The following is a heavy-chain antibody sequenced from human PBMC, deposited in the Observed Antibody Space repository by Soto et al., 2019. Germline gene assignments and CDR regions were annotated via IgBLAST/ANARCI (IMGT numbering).Heavy chain of an antibody. CDR2: IYYSGST. V-gene: IGHV4-59*01. CDR1: GGSISSYY. D-gene: IGHD6-13*01. Sequence: SETLSLTCTVAGGSISSYYWSWIRQPPGKGLEWIGYIYYSGSTNYNPSLKSRVTISVDTSKNQFSLKLSSVTAADTAVCYCARAGQQLVQAEFDYWGQGTLVTVSS. CDR3: ARAGQQLVQAEFDY. J-gene: IGHJ4*02.